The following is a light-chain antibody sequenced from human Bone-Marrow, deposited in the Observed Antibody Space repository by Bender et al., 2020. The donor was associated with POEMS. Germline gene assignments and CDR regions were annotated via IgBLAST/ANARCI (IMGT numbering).Light chain of an antibody. Sequence: SYELTQPSSVSVSPGQTARITCSGDILAQKYVRWFQQKPGQAPILVIYKDSERPSGIPERFSGSHSGNTATLIISGTQAVDEADYYCQAWDSSTGFFGTGTRVTVL. J-gene: IGLJ1*01. CDR3: QAWDSSTGF. V-gene: IGLV3-1*01. CDR1: ILAQKY. CDR2: KDS.